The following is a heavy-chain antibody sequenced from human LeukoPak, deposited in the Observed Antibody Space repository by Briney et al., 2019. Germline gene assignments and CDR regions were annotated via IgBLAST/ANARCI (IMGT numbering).Heavy chain of an antibody. CDR3: ATRNRWEVYFDY. D-gene: IGHD1-26*01. Sequence: GGSLRLSCAASGFTFSSYVMHWVRQAPGKGLEWVAVISYDGRNKYYAESVKGRFTISRDNSKNTLDLQMNSLRAEDTAVYYCATRNRWEVYFDYWGQGTLVTVSS. V-gene: IGHV3-30*03. CDR2: ISYDGRNK. J-gene: IGHJ4*02. CDR1: GFTFSSYV.